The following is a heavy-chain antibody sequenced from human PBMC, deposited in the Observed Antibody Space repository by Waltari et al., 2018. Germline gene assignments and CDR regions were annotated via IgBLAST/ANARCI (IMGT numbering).Heavy chain of an antibody. CDR3: ARADYYDDKNWFDP. Sequence: QVQLQESGPGLVKPSRTLSLTCTVSGVSISSGDDHWNWIRQPPGKGLEWIGYVYYSGSTYYNPSLKSRLTISVDTSKNQFYLHLNSVTAADTDVYYCARADYYDDKNWFDPWGQGTPVTVSS. CDR1: GVSISSGDDH. CDR2: VYYSGST. V-gene: IGHV4-30-4*08. D-gene: IGHD3-16*01. J-gene: IGHJ5*02.